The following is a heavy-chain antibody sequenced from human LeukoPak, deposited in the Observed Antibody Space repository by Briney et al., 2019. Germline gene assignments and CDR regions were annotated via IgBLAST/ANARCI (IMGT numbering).Heavy chain of an antibody. CDR3: AKDGGSYVFDY. J-gene: IGHJ4*02. D-gene: IGHD1-26*01. V-gene: IGHV3-30*02. CDR1: GFTFSSYG. CDR2: IRYDGSNK. Sequence: GGSLRLSCAASGFTFSSYGMHWVRQAPGKGLEWVAFIRYDGSNKYYADSVKGRFTISRDNSKNTLYLQMNSLRAEDTAVYYCAKDGGSYVFDYWGQGTLVTVSS.